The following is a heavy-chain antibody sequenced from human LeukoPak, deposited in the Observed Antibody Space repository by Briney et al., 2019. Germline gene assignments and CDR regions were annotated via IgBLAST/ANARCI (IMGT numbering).Heavy chain of an antibody. Sequence: PGGSLRLSCAASGFTFSNPWMSWVRQAPGRGLEWVGRIKRKGDDGTIDYAAPVKGRLSISRDDSKNTLYLQMKSLKSEDTAVYYCTAGTGRSDFDYWGQGTLVTVSS. D-gene: IGHD3/OR15-3a*01. V-gene: IGHV3-15*01. CDR2: IKRKGDDGTI. J-gene: IGHJ4*02. CDR1: GFTFSNPW. CDR3: TAGTGRSDFDY.